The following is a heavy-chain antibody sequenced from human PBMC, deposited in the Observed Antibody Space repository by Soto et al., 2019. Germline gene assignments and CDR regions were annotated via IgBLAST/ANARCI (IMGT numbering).Heavy chain of an antibody. J-gene: IGHJ4*02. CDR1: GFTFSSYG. V-gene: IGHV3-30*03. CDR2: ISYDGSNK. Sequence: QVQLVESGGGVVQPGRSLRLSCAASGFTFSSYGMHWVRQAPGKGLEWVAVISYDGSNKYYADSVKGRFTISRDNSKNTLYLQMNSLRAEHTAVYYCAEGRFGATDYWGQGTLVTVSS. D-gene: IGHD3-10*01. CDR3: AEGRFGATDY.